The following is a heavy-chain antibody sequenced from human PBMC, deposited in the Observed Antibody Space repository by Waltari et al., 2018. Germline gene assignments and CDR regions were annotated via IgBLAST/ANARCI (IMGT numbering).Heavy chain of an antibody. CDR3: ARVWGILTGYYRYYYYGMDV. CDR2: IYHSGST. Sequence: QVQLQESGPGLVKPSGTLSLTCAVSGGSISSSNWWSWVRQPPGKGREWIGEIYHSGSTNSTPSLKSRVTISVDKSKNQFSLKLSSVTAADTAVYYCARVWGILTGYYRYYYYGMDVWGQGTTVTASS. D-gene: IGHD3-9*01. J-gene: IGHJ6*02. CDR1: GGSISSSNW. V-gene: IGHV4-4*02.